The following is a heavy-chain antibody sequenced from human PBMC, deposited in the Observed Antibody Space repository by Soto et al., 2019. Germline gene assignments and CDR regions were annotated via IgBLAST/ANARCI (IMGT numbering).Heavy chain of an antibody. V-gene: IGHV4-39*01. CDR1: GGSISSSSYY. Sequence: QLQLQESGPGLMKPSETLSLTCTVSGGSISSSSYYWGWIRQPPGKGLEWIGSIYYSGSTYYNPSLKSRVTISVDTSKNQFSLKLSSVTAADTAVYYCARLRESWFDPWGQGTLVTVSS. J-gene: IGHJ5*02. CDR2: IYYSGST. CDR3: ARLRESWFDP.